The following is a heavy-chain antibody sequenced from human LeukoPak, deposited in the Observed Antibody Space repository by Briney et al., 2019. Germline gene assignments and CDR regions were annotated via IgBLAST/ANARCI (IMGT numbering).Heavy chain of an antibody. Sequence: GGSLRLSCAASGFTFSNYEMNWVRRAPGKGLECISYIKSSGTTVYYADSVKGRFTISRANAKNSLYLEMNSLRAEDTAVYYCARGGDTGSYSKFWGRGTLVTVSS. CDR2: IKSSGTTV. V-gene: IGHV3-48*03. CDR1: GFTFSNYE. J-gene: IGHJ4*02. D-gene: IGHD1-26*01. CDR3: ARGGDTGSYSKF.